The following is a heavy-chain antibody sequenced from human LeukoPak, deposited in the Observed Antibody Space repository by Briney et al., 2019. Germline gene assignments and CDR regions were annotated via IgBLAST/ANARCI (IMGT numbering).Heavy chain of an antibody. CDR3: ARTAARRFDY. V-gene: IGHV1-46*01. Sequence: ASVKVSCKASGYTFPSYFMHWVRQAPGQGLEWMGIINPTGGSTTYAQKFQGRVTMTRDTSTSTVYMELSSLRSDDAAVYYCARTAARRFDYWGQGTLVAVSS. J-gene: IGHJ4*02. CDR1: GYTFPSYF. CDR2: INPTGGST. D-gene: IGHD6-6*01.